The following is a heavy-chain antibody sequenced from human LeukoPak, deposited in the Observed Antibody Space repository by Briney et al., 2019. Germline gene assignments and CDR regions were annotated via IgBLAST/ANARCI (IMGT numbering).Heavy chain of an antibody. Sequence: GGSLRPSCAASGFTFSSYGMPWVRQAPGKGLEWVAVIWYDGSNKYYADSVKGRFTISRDNSKNTLYLQMNSLRAEDTAVYYCARGSLGIMGYYFDYWGQGTLVTVSS. CDR1: GFTFSSYG. D-gene: IGHD7-27*01. CDR3: ARGSLGIMGYYFDY. V-gene: IGHV3-33*01. J-gene: IGHJ4*02. CDR2: IWYDGSNK.